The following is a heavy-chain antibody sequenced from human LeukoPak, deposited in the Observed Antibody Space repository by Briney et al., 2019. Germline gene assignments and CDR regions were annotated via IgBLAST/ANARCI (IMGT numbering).Heavy chain of an antibody. V-gene: IGHV4-39*07. CDR3: ARGGATIFGVVMGAFDI. Sequence: SETLSLTCTVSGGSISSSSYYWGWIRQPPGTGLEWIGSIYYSGSTYYNPSLKSRVTISVDTSKNQFSLKLSSVTAADTAVYYCARGGATIFGVVMGAFDIWGQGTMVTVSS. CDR2: IYYSGST. J-gene: IGHJ3*02. D-gene: IGHD3-3*01. CDR1: GGSISSSSYY.